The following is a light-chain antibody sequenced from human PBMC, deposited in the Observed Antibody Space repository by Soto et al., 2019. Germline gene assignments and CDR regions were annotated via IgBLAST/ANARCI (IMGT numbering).Light chain of an antibody. V-gene: IGKV3D-20*02. CDR2: GAS. CDR3: HQRSNWPPIT. CDR1: QSVSSSY. J-gene: IGKJ5*01. Sequence: EIVFTQSPGTLSLSPGERATLSCRASQSVSSSYLAWYQQKPGQAPRLLIYGASNRATGIPARFSGSGSGTDFTLTISSLEPEDFAVYYCHQRSNWPPITFGQGTRLEI.